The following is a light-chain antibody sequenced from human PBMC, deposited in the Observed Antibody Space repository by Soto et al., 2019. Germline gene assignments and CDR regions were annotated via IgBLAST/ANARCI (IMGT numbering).Light chain of an antibody. Sequence: QSALTQPASVSGSPGQSITISCTGTSSDVGSYNYVSWYQQHPGKAPKFLISEVNNRPSGVSIRFSGSKSGSTASLTISGLQAEDEADYYCCSYTSSNTWVFGGGTQLTVL. CDR3: CSYTSSNTWV. J-gene: IGLJ3*02. V-gene: IGLV2-14*01. CDR1: SSDVGSYNY. CDR2: EVN.